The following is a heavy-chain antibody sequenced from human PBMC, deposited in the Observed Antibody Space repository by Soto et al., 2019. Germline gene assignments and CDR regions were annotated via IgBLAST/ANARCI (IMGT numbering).Heavy chain of an antibody. CDR1: GFDISGYS. Sequence: EVQLVESGGGLVQPGGSLRLSCAASGFDISGYSMNWVRQAPGEGLEWISYIRSVGSTIYYADSVEGRFTISRDNAKNSLYLQMNSLRDEDTAVYYCARFGTTMLKDFFDYWGQGTLVTVSS. D-gene: IGHD3-16*01. V-gene: IGHV3-48*02. CDR2: IRSVGSTI. J-gene: IGHJ4*02. CDR3: ARFGTTMLKDFFDY.